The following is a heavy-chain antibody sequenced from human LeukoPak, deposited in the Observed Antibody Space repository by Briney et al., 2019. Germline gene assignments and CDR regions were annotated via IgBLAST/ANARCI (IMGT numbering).Heavy chain of an antibody. J-gene: IGHJ4*02. CDR3: ARGGGYNSDFDY. V-gene: IGHV4-59*01. D-gene: IGHD5-24*01. CDR1: GGSISSYY. Sequence: ASETLSLTCTVSGGSISSYYWSWIRQPPGKGLEWIGYIYYSGSTNYNPSLKSRVTISVDTSKNQFSLKLSSVTAADTAVYYCARGGGYNSDFDYWGQGTLVTVSS. CDR2: IYYSGST.